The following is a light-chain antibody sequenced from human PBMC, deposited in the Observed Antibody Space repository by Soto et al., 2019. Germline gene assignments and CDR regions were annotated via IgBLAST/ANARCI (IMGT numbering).Light chain of an antibody. J-gene: IGKJ2*01. CDR1: QSVSSH. V-gene: IGKV3-15*01. CDR3: QQYNNWPLYT. CDR2: GAS. Sequence: EVVMTQSPATLSVSPGERATLSCRASQSVSSHLAWYQHKPGQALRLLIYGASARAPGIPPRFSGSGSGTEFTLTISSLQSEDSAVYYCQQYNNWPLYTFGQGTKLEI.